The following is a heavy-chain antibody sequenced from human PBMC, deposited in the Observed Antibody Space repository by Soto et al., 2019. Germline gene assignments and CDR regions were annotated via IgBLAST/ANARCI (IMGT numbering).Heavy chain of an antibody. Sequence: WVPKAPRLGLEWIRYIYYSGSTNYSPSLKSRGTISVDTSKNQFSLKLSSVTAADSAVYYCARRGYSSSWYYYYYYGMDVWGQGT. CDR2: IYYSGST. J-gene: IGHJ6*02. CDR3: ARRGYSSSWYYYYYYGMDV. V-gene: IGHV4-59*08. D-gene: IGHD6-13*01.